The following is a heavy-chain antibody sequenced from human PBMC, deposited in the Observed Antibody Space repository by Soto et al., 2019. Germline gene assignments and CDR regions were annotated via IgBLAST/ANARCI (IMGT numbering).Heavy chain of an antibody. D-gene: IGHD3-22*01. V-gene: IGHV3-21*01. J-gene: IGHJ3*02. CDR1: GFTFSSYS. CDR3: AREGYYYDSSGYYSLVAFDI. Sequence: EVQLVESGGGLVKPGGSLRLSCAASGFTFSSYSMNWVRQAPGKGLEWVSSISSSSSYIYYADSVKGRFTISRDNAKNLLYLQMNSLRAEDTAVYYCAREGYYYDSSGYYSLVAFDIWGQGTMVTVSS. CDR2: ISSSSSYI.